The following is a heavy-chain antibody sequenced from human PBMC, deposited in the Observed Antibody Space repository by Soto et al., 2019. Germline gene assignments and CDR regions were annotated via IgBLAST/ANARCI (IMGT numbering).Heavy chain of an antibody. J-gene: IGHJ4*02. Sequence: QVQLQQSGPGLVKPSQTLSLTCAISGDSVSDNTAAWNWIRQSPSRGLEWLGRTYYRSRWYNDYAISVRSRIIINPDTSKNQFSLQLNSVTPEDTAVYYCARDGGIALTTFDFWGQGSLVTVSS. CDR2: TYYRSRWYN. V-gene: IGHV6-1*01. CDR3: ARDGGIALTTFDF. CDR1: GDSVSDNTAA. D-gene: IGHD4-17*01.